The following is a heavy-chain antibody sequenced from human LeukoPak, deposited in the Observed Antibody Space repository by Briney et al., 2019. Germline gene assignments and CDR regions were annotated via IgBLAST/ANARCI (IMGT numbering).Heavy chain of an antibody. Sequence: ASVKVSCKVSGYTLTELSMHWVRQAPGKGLEWMGGFDPEDGETIYAQKFQGRVTMTTDTSTSTAYMELRSLRSDDTAVYYCARANRWELAEYFQHWGQGTLVTVSS. CDR3: ARANRWELAEYFQH. CDR2: FDPEDGET. V-gene: IGHV1-24*01. CDR1: GYTLTELS. J-gene: IGHJ1*01. D-gene: IGHD1-26*01.